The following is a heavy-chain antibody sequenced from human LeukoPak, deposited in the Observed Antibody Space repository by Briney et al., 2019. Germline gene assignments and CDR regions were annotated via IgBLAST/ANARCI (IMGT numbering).Heavy chain of an antibody. CDR3: ARESIAARRGGAFDI. CDR2: ISSSSSTI. Sequence: GGSLRLSCAASGFTFSSYSMNWVRQAPGKGLEWVSYISSSSSTIYYADSVKGRFTISRDNAKNSLYLQMNSLRDEDTAVYYCARESIAARRGGAFDIWGQGTMVTVSS. J-gene: IGHJ3*02. CDR1: GFTFSSYS. D-gene: IGHD6-6*01. V-gene: IGHV3-48*02.